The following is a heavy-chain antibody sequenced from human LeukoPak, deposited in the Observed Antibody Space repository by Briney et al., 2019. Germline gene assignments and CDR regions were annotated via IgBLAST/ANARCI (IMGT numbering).Heavy chain of an antibody. V-gene: IGHV4-59*01. J-gene: IGHJ4*02. CDR1: GGSISSYY. CDR2: IFHTGST. CDR3: ARDVGYDYVWGSYRYFDS. D-gene: IGHD3-16*02. Sequence: PSETLSLTCTVSGGSISSYYWSWIRQLPGKGLEWIEYIFHTGSTHYNPSLRSRVTISVDTSKNQFSLKLSAAATADTAVYHCARDVGYDYVWGSYRYFDSWGQGTLVTVSS.